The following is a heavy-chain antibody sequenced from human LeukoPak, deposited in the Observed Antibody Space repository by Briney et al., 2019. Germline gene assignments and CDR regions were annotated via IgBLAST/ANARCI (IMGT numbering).Heavy chain of an antibody. Sequence: PGGSLRLSCAASGFSFSNYWMSWVRQAPGKGLEWVAFIRYEGSNKYYADSVKGRFTISRDNSKNTLYLQMNSLRAEDTAVYYCAKIPRWEQYAFDIWGQGTMVTVSS. CDR1: GFSFSNYW. D-gene: IGHD1-26*01. CDR2: IRYEGSNK. V-gene: IGHV3-30*02. J-gene: IGHJ3*02. CDR3: AKIPRWEQYAFDI.